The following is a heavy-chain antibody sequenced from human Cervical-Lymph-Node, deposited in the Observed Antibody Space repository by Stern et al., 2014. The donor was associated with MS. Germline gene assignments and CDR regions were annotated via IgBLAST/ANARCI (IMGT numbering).Heavy chain of an antibody. J-gene: IGHJ4*02. Sequence: EVQLVESGGGLVKPGGSLRLSCAASGFTFSSYSMNWVRQAPGKGLEWVSSISSSGSSIYYADSVKGRFTISRDNAKNSLYLQMNSLRAEDTAVYYCARSLGKSCSSTSCYYFDYWGQGTLVTVSS. CDR1: GFTFSSYS. V-gene: IGHV3-21*01. D-gene: IGHD2-2*01. CDR2: ISSSGSSI. CDR3: ARSLGKSCSSTSCYYFDY.